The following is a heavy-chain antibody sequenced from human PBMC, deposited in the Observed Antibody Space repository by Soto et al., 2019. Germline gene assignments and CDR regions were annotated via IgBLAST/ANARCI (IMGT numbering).Heavy chain of an antibody. Sequence: QVQLVQSGAEVKKPGASVKVSCKASGYTFTSYGISWVRQAPGQGLEWMGWISAYNGNTNYAQKLQGRVTMTTDTSTSTAYMELRSLRSDDTAVYYCARVLWVYDYVWGSYRPAVDYWGQGTLVTVSS. CDR1: GYTFTSYG. CDR2: ISAYNGNT. J-gene: IGHJ4*02. D-gene: IGHD3-16*02. V-gene: IGHV1-18*01. CDR3: ARVLWVYDYVWGSYRPAVDY.